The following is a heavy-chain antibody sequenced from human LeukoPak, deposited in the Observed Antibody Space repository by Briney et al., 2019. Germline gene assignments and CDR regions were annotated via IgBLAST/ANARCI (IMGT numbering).Heavy chain of an antibody. CDR1: GFSLTTSGMC. CDR3: ARKSGSGIFYDY. Sequence: SGPTLVNPTQTHTLTCTFSGFSLTTSGMCVSWIRQPPGKALEWLARIEWDDDKYYSTSLKTRLTISKDTSKDQVVLTMTNMDPVDTATYYCARKSGSGIFYDYWGQGTLVTVSS. CDR2: IEWDDDK. J-gene: IGHJ4*02. V-gene: IGHV2-70*11. D-gene: IGHD3-10*01.